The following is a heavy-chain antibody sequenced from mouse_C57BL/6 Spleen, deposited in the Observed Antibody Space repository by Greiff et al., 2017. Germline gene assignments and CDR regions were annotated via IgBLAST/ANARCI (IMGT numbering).Heavy chain of an antibody. CDR3: ARRGYGSSYWYFDV. Sequence: QVQLQQSGAELVMPGASVKLSCKASGYTFTSYWMHWVKKRPGQGLEWIGEIDPSDSYTNYNQKFKGKSTLTVDKSSSTAYMQLSSLTSEDSAVFYCARRGYGSSYWYFDVWGTGTTVTVSS. D-gene: IGHD1-1*01. CDR2: IDPSDSYT. J-gene: IGHJ1*03. V-gene: IGHV1-69*01. CDR1: GYTFTSYW.